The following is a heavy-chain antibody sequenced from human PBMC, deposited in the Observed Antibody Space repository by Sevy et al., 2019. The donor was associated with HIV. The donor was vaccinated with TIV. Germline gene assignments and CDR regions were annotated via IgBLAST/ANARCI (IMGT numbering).Heavy chain of an antibody. CDR2: ISNDGSDK. V-gene: IGHV3-30*18. Sequence: GGSLRLSCAAAGFSFSRYGMHWARQAPGKGLEWVAVISNDGSDKEYADSVKGRFIVSRDNSKDTVYLQMKFLRPDDTAVYYCANSRGRYEGSSWLYYYYLMDVWGQGTTVTVSS. CDR1: GFSFSRYG. D-gene: IGHD6-13*01. CDR3: ANSRGRYEGSSWLYYYYLMDV. J-gene: IGHJ6*02.